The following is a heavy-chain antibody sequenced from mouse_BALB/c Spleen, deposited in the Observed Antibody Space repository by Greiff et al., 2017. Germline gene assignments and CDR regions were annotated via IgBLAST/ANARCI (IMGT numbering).Heavy chain of an antibody. Sequence: EVHLVESGGGLVKPGGSLKLSCAASGFTFSSYAMSWVRQTPEKRLEWVASISSGGSTYYPDSVKGRFTISRDNARNILYLQMSSLRSEDSAVYYCARGYPYAMDYWGQGTSVTVSS. CDR2: ISSGGST. CDR1: GFTFSSYA. J-gene: IGHJ4*01. CDR3: ARGYPYAMDY. D-gene: IGHD5-1*01. V-gene: IGHV5-6-5*01.